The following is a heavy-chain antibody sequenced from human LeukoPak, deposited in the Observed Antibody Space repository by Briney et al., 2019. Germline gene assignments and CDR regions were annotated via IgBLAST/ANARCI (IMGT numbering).Heavy chain of an antibody. CDR1: GYTFTSYA. J-gene: IGHJ4*02. CDR3: SVVTAIQSFDY. D-gene: IGHD2-21*02. V-gene: IGHV1-3*01. Sequence: ASVKVSCEASGYTFTSYAMHWVRQAPGQRLEWMGWINAGNGNTKYSQKFQGRVTITRDTSASTAYMELSSLRSEDTAVYYCSVVTAIQSFDYWGQGTLVTVSS. CDR2: INAGNGNT.